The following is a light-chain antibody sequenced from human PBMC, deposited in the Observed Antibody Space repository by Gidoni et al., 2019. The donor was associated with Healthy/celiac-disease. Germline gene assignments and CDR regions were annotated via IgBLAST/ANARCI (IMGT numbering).Light chain of an antibody. Sequence: ELVLTQSPGTLSLSPGERATLSCRASQSVSSSYLAWYQQKPGQAPRPLIYGASSRATGIPDRFSGSGSGTDFTLTISRLEPADFAVYYCQQYGSSPQTFGQGTKLEIK. V-gene: IGKV3-20*01. CDR1: QSVSSSY. J-gene: IGKJ2*01. CDR2: GAS. CDR3: QQYGSSPQT.